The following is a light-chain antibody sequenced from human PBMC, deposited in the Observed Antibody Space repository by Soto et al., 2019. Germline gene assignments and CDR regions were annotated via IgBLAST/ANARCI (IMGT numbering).Light chain of an antibody. V-gene: IGKV1-33*01. CDR2: DAS. CDR1: QDIATY. CDR3: QQYDNLPPTWT. Sequence: EIQMTQSPSSLSASVGNRVTITGQGGQDIATYLNWYQQKPGKAPNLLIYDASNLETGVPSRFSGGGSGTHFTFTISNLQPEDIATYYCQQYDNLPPTWTFGQGTKVDI. J-gene: IGKJ1*01.